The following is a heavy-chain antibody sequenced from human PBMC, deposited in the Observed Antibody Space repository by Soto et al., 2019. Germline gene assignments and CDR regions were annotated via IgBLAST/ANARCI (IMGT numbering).Heavy chain of an antibody. CDR2: IYYSGST. J-gene: IGHJ4*02. V-gene: IGHV4-59*08. CDR3: ARPARYYYDPLDY. D-gene: IGHD3-22*01. CDR1: GGSINSYY. Sequence: PSETLSLTCTVSGGSINSYYWSWIRQPPGKGLEWIGYIYYSGSTNYNPSLKSRVTISVDTSKNQFSLKLSSVTAADTAMYYCARPARYYYDPLDYWGQGTLVTVSS.